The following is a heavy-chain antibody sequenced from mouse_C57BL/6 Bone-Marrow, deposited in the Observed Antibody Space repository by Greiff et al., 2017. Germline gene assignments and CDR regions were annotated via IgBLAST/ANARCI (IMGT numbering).Heavy chain of an antibody. CDR2: ISSGGSYT. Sequence: DVKLVESGGDLVKPGGSLKLSCAASGFTFSSYGMSWVRQTPDKRLEWVATISSGGSYTYYPDSVKGRFNISRDNAKNTLYLQMSSLKSEDTAMYYCARRGVVALDYWGQGTTLTVSS. CDR1: GFTFSSYG. V-gene: IGHV5-6*02. J-gene: IGHJ2*01. D-gene: IGHD1-1*01. CDR3: ARRGVVALDY.